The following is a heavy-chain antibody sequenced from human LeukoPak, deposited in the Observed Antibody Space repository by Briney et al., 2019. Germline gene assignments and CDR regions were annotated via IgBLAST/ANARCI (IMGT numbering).Heavy chain of an antibody. D-gene: IGHD3-3*01. CDR3: ARHAHYDFVTGLFDP. V-gene: IGHV4-39*01. J-gene: IGHJ5*02. Sequence: SETLSLTCTVSGGSISSSNYYRGWIRQPPGKGLEWIGSIYYSGNTYYNSSLKSRVTISVDTSKNHFSLKLSSVTAADTAVYYCARHAHYDFVTGLFDPWGQGTLVTVSS. CDR2: IYYSGNT. CDR1: GGSISSSNYY.